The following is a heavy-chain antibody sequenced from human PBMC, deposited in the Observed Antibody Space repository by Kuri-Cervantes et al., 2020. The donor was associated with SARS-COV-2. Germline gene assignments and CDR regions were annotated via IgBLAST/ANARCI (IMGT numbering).Heavy chain of an antibody. J-gene: IGHJ4*02. CDR3: ARGGYYDSSGYYYLHKASFGDY. V-gene: IGHV1-69*05. CDR1: GGTFSSYA. D-gene: IGHD3-22*01. CDR2: IIPIFGTA. Sequence: SVKVSCKASGGTFSSYAISWVRQAPGQGLEWMGGIIPIFGTANYAQKFQGRVTITTDESTSTAYMELSSLRSEDTAVYYCARGGYYDSSGYYYLHKASFGDYWGQGTLVTVSS.